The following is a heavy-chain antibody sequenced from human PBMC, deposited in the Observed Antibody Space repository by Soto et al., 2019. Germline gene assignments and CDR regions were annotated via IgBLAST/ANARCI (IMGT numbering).Heavy chain of an antibody. CDR1: GFTFSSYS. CDR2: ISSSSSYI. V-gene: IGHV3-21*01. J-gene: IGHJ1*01. CDR3: ARDGPSSGSQMKYFQH. D-gene: IGHD6-19*01. Sequence: GGSLRLSCAASGFTFSSYSMNWVRQAPGKGLEWVSSISSSSSYIYYADSVKGRFTISRDNAKNSLYLQMSSLRAEDTAVYYCARDGPSSGSQMKYFQHWGQGTLVTVSS.